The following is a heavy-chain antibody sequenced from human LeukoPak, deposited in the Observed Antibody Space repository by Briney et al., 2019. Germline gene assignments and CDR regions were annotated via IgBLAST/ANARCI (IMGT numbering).Heavy chain of an antibody. V-gene: IGHV4-38-2*01. CDR1: GYTISSRYS. J-gene: IGHJ4*02. CDR3: ARMERSMAADY. Sequence: PSETLSLTCAVSGYTISSRYSWGWIRQPPGKGLEWIGNIYHSGNTYHNQSLRSRVTISADMSKAQFSLKLRSVTAADTAVYYCARMERSMAADYWGQGTLVTVSS. CDR2: IYHSGNT. D-gene: IGHD2-2*01.